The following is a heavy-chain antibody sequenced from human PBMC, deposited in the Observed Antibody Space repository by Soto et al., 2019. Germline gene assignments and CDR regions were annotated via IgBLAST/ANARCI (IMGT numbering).Heavy chain of an antibody. CDR2: INHSGST. CDR1: GGSFSGYY. V-gene: IGHV4-34*01. D-gene: IGHD7-27*01. CDR3: ARAGAGSKYYYYYYYMDV. Sequence: SETLSLTCAVYGGSFSGYYWSWIRQPPGKGLEWIGEINHSGSTNYNPSLKSRVTISVDASKNQFSLKLSSVTAADTAVYYCARAGAGSKYYYYYYYMDVWGKGTTVTVSS. J-gene: IGHJ6*03.